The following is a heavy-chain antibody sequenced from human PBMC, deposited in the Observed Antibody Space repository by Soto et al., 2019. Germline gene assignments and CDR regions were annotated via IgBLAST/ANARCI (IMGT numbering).Heavy chain of an antibody. D-gene: IGHD3-22*01. J-gene: IGHJ4*02. CDR3: ARLGGYVSVGYYYLWDS. V-gene: IGHV4-39*01. Sequence: QLQLQESGPGLVKPSETLSLTCRVSDGSMNSVSSSWGWFRQPPGKGLGGFGVINHSGSTYHNLSLKGRVTMSVDASRNQFSLKLTSMTAADTAVYYCARLGGYVSVGYYYLWDSWGQGTLVTVSS. CDR2: INHSGST. CDR1: DGSMNSVSSS.